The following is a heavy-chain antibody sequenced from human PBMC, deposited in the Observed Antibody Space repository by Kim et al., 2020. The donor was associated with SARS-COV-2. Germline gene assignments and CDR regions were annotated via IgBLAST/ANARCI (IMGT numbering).Heavy chain of an antibody. CDR1: GYTFTSYY. CDR2: INPSGGST. Sequence: ASVKVSCKASGYTFTSYYMHWVRQAPGQGLEWMGIINPSGGSTSYAQKFQGRVTMTRDTSTSTVYMELSSLRSEDTAVYYCATQGLEGVWGSGSPADYWGQGTLVTVSS. D-gene: IGHD3-10*01. CDR3: ATQGLEGVWGSGSPADY. J-gene: IGHJ4*02. V-gene: IGHV1-46*01.